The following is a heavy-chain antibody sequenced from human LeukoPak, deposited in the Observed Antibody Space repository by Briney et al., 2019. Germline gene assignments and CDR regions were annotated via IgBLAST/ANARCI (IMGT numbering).Heavy chain of an antibody. D-gene: IGHD2-2*01. V-gene: IGHV1-2*02. CDR3: AMGGGYCSSTSCSTLPFADY. CDR1: GYTFTSYD. Sequence: GASVKVSCKASGYTFTSYDINWVRQATGQGLEWMGWINPNSGGTNYAQKFQGRVTMPRDTSISTAYMELSRLRSDDTAVYYCAMGGGYCSSTSCSTLPFADYWGQGTLVTVSS. J-gene: IGHJ4*02. CDR2: INPNSGGT.